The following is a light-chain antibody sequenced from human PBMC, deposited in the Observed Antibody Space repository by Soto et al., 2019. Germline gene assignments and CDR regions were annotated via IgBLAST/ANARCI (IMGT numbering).Light chain of an antibody. V-gene: IGKV1-5*01. Sequence: LPPSAVARVPLTCRASQSISSWLGWYQQKPGKAPNLLIYDASSLKSGVPSRCSGSGSGTAFTIIISSLQHEDVVAYYCLQHYSYPGTFGQGTKVDIK. CDR1: QSISSW. J-gene: IGKJ1*01. CDR3: LQHYSYPGT. CDR2: DAS.